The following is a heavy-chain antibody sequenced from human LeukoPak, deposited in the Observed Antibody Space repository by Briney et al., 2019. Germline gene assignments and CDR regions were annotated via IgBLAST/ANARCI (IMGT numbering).Heavy chain of an antibody. D-gene: IGHD3-10*01. CDR3: ARGLTYYYGSRNFDY. Sequence: PSQTLSLTCTVSGGSISSGSYCWSWIRQPAGKGLEWIGHIYNSGSTNYNPSLKSRVTISVDTSKNQFSLKLSSVTAADTAVYYCARGLTYYYGSRNFDYWGQGTLVTVSS. J-gene: IGHJ4*02. CDR2: IYNSGST. CDR1: GGSISSGSYC. V-gene: IGHV4-61*09.